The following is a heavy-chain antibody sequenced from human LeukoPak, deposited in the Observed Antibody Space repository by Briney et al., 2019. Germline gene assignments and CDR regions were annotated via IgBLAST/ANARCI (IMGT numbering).Heavy chain of an antibody. D-gene: IGHD3-3*01. J-gene: IGHJ4*02. CDR1: GFTFSSYS. CDR2: ISSSSSYI. Sequence: GGSLRLSCAASGFTFSSYSMNWVRQAPGKGLEWVSSISSSSSYIYYADSVKGRFTISRDNAKNSLYLQMNSLRAEDSAVYYCATSYDFWSHIGWGQGTLVTVSS. V-gene: IGHV3-21*01. CDR3: ATSYDFWSHIG.